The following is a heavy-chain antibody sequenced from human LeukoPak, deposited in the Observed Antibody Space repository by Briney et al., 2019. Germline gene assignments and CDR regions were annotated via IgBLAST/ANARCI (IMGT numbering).Heavy chain of an antibody. J-gene: IGHJ4*02. CDR1: GGSISSSSYY. CDR3: ARAVPRYYDSSGRFDY. D-gene: IGHD3-22*01. Sequence: PSETLTLTCTVSGGSISSSSYYWGWIRQPPGKGLEWIGSIYYSGSTYYNPSLKSRVTISVDTSKNQFSLKLSSVTAADTAVYYCARAVPRYYDSSGRFDYWGQGTLVTVSS. V-gene: IGHV4-39*07. CDR2: IYYSGST.